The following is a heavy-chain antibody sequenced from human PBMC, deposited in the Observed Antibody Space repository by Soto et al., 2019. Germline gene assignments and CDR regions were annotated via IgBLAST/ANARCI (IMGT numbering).Heavy chain of an antibody. J-gene: IGHJ4*02. CDR1: GYIFTSNW. CDR2: IFPGDSDT. Sequence: PGESMKISCKGSGYIFTSNWIAWVRQMPGKGLEWMGIIFPGDSDTTYSPSFQGQVTISADKSISTTYLQWSGLKASGMAMYYCARQDSRGYAYWGQGTVVTVSS. D-gene: IGHD6-25*01. CDR3: ARQDSRGYAY. V-gene: IGHV5-51*01.